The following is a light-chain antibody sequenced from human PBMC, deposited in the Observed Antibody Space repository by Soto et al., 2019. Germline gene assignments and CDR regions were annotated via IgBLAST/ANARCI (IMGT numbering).Light chain of an antibody. CDR1: QSISRS. J-gene: IGKJ5*01. Sequence: IQMTQSPSSLSASVSDRVTITCEASQSISRSLAWYQQKPGKAPKLLIYSASSLQSGVPSRFSGSGFGTDFTLTISSLQPEDFATYYCQQADTFPITFGQGTRLEIK. CDR2: SAS. CDR3: QQADTFPIT. V-gene: IGKV1D-12*01.